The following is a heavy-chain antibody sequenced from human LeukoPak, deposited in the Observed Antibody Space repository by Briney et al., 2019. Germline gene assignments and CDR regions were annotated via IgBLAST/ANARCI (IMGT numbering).Heavy chain of an antibody. CDR3: ARVGDTTIFGVVRHDYYMDV. CDR1: GGSISSGDYY. CDR2: IYYSGST. J-gene: IGHJ6*03. D-gene: IGHD3-3*01. Sequence: SETLSLTCTVSGGSISSGDYYWSWIRQPPGKGLEWIGYIYYSGSTNYNPSLKSRVTISVDTSKNQFSLRLSSVTAADTAVYYCARVGDTTIFGVVRHDYYMDVWGKGTTVTVSS. V-gene: IGHV4-30-4*02.